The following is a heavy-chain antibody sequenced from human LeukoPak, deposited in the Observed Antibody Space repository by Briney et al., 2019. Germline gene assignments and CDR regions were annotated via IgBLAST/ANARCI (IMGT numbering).Heavy chain of an antibody. D-gene: IGHD3-10*01. J-gene: IGHJ6*04. CDR3: AKDRDSGSHYYYGMDV. CDR2: ISYDGSNK. Sequence: GRSLRLSCAASGFTFSSYGVHWVRQAPGKGLEWVAVISYDGSNKYYADSVKGRFTISRDNSKNTLYLQMNSLRAEDTAVYYCAKDRDSGSHYYYGMDVWGKGTTVTVSS. CDR1: GFTFSSYG. V-gene: IGHV3-30*18.